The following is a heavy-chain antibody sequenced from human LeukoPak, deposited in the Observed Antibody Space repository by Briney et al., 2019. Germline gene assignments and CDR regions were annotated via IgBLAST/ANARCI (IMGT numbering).Heavy chain of an antibody. V-gene: IGHV4-34*01. CDR1: GGSFSGYY. J-gene: IGHJ5*02. CDR3: AREGLPPLPFDP. CDR2: INHSGST. Sequence: PSETLSLTCAVYGGSFSGYYWSWIRQPPGKGLEWIGEINHSGSTNYNPSLKSRVTISVDTSKNQFSLKLSSVTAADTAVYYCAREGLPPLPFDPWGQGTLVTVSS. D-gene: IGHD5-12*01.